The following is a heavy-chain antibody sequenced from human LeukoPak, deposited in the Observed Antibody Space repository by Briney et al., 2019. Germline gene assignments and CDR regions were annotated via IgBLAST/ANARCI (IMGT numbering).Heavy chain of an antibody. CDR1: GFSFNYYD. Sequence: GGSLKLSCAGSGFSFNYYDMNWVRQAPGKGLEWVSSISPKSDFIYYSASVRGRFTISRDNAENSLYLQMNSLRAEDTAVYYCARADCSSSTCYLRRSLFDPWGQGTLVTVSS. CDR2: ISPKSDFI. D-gene: IGHD2-2*01. V-gene: IGHV3-21*01. CDR3: ARADCSSSTCYLRRSLFDP. J-gene: IGHJ5*02.